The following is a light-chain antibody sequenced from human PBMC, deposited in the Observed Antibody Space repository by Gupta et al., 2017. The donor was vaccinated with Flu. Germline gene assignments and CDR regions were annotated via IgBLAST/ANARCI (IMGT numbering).Light chain of an antibody. CDR3: QTWGTGVWI. V-gene: IGLV4-69*01. CDR2: VNSDGSH. J-gene: IGLJ2*01. Sequence: QLVLTQSPSASASLGASVTLTCTLSSGHSNYAIAWHQQRPERGPRYLLKVNSDGSHTKGDGIPDHFSGSSSGAERYLTISSLQSEDEGDYYCQTWGTGVWIFGGGTKLTVL. CDR1: SGHSNYA.